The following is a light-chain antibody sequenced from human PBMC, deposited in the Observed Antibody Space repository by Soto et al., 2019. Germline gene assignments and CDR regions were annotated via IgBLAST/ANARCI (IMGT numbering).Light chain of an antibody. Sequence: EVVTTQSPDTVSVSPGEGATLNCSASRSIRRYLAWYQHQPGQAPRLLIYGASTRATGIPDRFSGSGSGTEFTLTISSLQSEDFAVYYCQQYNKWPRTFGQGTKVDIK. J-gene: IGKJ1*01. V-gene: IGKV3-15*01. CDR2: GAS. CDR1: RSIRRY. CDR3: QQYNKWPRT.